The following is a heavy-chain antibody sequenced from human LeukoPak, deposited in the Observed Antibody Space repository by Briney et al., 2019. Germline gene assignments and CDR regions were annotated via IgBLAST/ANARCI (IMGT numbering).Heavy chain of an antibody. D-gene: IGHD3-22*01. CDR1: GGSISSGGYY. Sequence: SETLSLTCTVSGGSISSGGYYWGWIRQPPGKGLEWIGSIYYSGSTYYNPSLKSRVTISVDTSKNQFSLKLSSVTAADTAVYYCARDGAYDSSGYYYLHAFDIWGQGTMVTVSS. J-gene: IGHJ3*02. V-gene: IGHV4-39*07. CDR3: ARDGAYDSSGYYYLHAFDI. CDR2: IYYSGST.